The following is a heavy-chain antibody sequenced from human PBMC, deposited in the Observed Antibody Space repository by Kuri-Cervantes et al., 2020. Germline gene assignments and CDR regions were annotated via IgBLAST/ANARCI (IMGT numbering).Heavy chain of an antibody. CDR1: GYSFTSYW. D-gene: IGHD2-2*01. Sequence: KVSCKGSGYSFTSYWIGWVRQMPGKGLEWMGIIYPGDSDTRYSPSFQGQATISADRSINTAYLQWGSLKASDTAMYYCAGGYCTSTTCSELDVWGKGTTVTVSS. CDR3: AGGYCTSTTCSELDV. V-gene: IGHV5-51*01. J-gene: IGHJ6*04. CDR2: IYPGDSDT.